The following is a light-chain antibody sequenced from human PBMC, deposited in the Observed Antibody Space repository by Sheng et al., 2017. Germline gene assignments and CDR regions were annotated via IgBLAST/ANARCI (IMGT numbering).Light chain of an antibody. CDR3: HQYGNSQT. V-gene: IGKV3-20*01. CDR1: QSVSSSY. CDR2: GVS. J-gene: IGKJ4*01. Sequence: EIVLTQSPDTLSLSPGERATLSCRASQSVSSSYLTWYQQKPGQAPRLLIYGVSTRATGIPARFGGSGSGTDFTLTISRLEPEDFAVYYCHQYGNSQTFGGGTKVEI.